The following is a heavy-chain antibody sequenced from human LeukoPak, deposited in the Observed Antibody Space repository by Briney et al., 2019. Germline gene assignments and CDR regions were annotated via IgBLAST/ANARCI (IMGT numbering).Heavy chain of an antibody. CDR3: ARLWYYDSSGYHFDY. V-gene: IGHV4-38-2*02. Sequence: NPSETLSLTCTVSGASISSGYYWGWIRQPPGKGLEWIGSIYHSGSTYYTPSLKSRVTISVDTSKNQFSLKLSSVTAADTAVYYCARLWYYDSSGYHFDYWGQGTLVTVSS. D-gene: IGHD3-22*01. CDR1: GASISSGYY. J-gene: IGHJ4*02. CDR2: IYHSGST.